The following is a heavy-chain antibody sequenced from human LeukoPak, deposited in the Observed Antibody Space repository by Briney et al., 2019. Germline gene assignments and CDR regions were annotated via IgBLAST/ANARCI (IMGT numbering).Heavy chain of an antibody. CDR1: GFTFSTYG. D-gene: IGHD6-19*01. V-gene: IGHV3-30*18. J-gene: IGHJ4*02. CDR3: AKPYRSAPRRSDFDY. CDR2: ISSDGSNK. Sequence: GGSLRLSCAASGFTFSTYGMHWVRQAPGKGLEWVAVISSDGSNKYYADSVKGRFTISRDNSKNTLYLQMNSLRPEDTAVYYCAKPYRSAPRRSDFDYWGQGTLVTVSS.